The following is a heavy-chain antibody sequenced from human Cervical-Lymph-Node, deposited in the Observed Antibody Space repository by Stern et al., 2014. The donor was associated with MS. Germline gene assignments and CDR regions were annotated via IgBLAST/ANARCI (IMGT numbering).Heavy chain of an antibody. J-gene: IGHJ4*02. Sequence: QVQLQESGPGLVKPSETLSLTCAVSGGSISSRYWGWIRQPPGQGLEWIGLISPSGDPKYNPSLKSRVTISLDPSKNQFSLTVTSVTAADTAVYYCARLSTAVDFWGQGTLVTVSS. D-gene: IGHD2/OR15-2a*01. V-gene: IGHV4-4*08. CDR1: GGSISSRY. CDR2: ISPSGDP. CDR3: ARLSTAVDF.